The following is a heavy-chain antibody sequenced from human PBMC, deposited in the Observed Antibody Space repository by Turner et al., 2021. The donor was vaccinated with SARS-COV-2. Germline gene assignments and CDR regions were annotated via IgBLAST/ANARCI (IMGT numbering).Heavy chain of an antibody. J-gene: IGHJ4*02. CDR2: IWYDGSNK. CDR1: GFTFSSYG. V-gene: IGHV3-33*01. CDR3: ARDGSGYYDSSGYFDH. D-gene: IGHD3-22*01. Sequence: QVQLVESGGGVVQPGRSLRLSCAASGFTFSSYGMTWVRQAPGKGLEWVAVIWYDGSNKYYADSVKGRFTISRDNSKNTLYLQMNSLRAEDTAVYYCARDGSGYYDSSGYFDHWGQGTLVTVSS.